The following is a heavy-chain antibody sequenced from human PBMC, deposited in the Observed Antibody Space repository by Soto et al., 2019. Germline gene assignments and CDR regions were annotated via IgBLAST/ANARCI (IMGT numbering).Heavy chain of an antibody. CDR3: AYDFWSGPSGY. CDR1: GFTFSSYA. Sequence: EVQLLESGGGLVQPGGSLRLSCAASGFTFSSYAMSWVRQAPGKGLEWVSAISGSGGSTYYADSVKGRFTISRDNSKNPLYLQMNSLRAEDTAVYYCAYDFWSGPSGYWGQGTLVTVSS. J-gene: IGHJ4*02. V-gene: IGHV3-23*01. D-gene: IGHD3-3*01. CDR2: ISGSGGST.